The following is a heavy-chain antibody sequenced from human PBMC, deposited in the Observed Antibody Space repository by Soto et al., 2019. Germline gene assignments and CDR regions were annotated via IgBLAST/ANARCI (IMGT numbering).Heavy chain of an antibody. CDR1: GFTFSSYA. V-gene: IGHV3-30-3*01. CDR2: ISYDGSNK. D-gene: IGHD4-4*01. CDR3: ARPLWRDDYNWGYFDL. J-gene: IGHJ2*01. Sequence: QVQLVESGGGVVQPGRSLRLSCAASGFTFSSYAMHWVRQAPGKGLEWVAVISYDGSNKYYADSVKGRFTISRDNSKNKLDLQMNSLRAEDTAVYYCARPLWRDDYNWGYFDLWGRGTLVTVSS.